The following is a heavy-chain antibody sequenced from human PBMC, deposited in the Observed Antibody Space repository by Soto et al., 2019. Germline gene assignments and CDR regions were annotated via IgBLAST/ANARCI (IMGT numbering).Heavy chain of an antibody. J-gene: IGHJ4*02. V-gene: IGHV3-7*01. CDR1: EFTFSAFW. CDR3: ARDANRIFDY. CDR2: INQDGSER. Sequence: GGSLRLSCAASEFTFSAFWMSWLRQSPQKGLEWLAQINQDGSERYYVDSVRGRFTISRDNAKNSLFLQMNTLGAEDTAVYYCARDANRIFDYWGQGTLVTASS.